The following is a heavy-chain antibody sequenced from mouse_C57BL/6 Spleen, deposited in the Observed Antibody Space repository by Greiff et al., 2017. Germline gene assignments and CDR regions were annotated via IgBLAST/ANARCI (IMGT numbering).Heavy chain of an antibody. J-gene: IGHJ3*01. D-gene: IGHD1-3*01. CDR3: TMGDNGEGFVY. CDR2: IDPETGGT. Sequence: QVQLQQSGAELVRPGASVTLSCKASGYTFTDYEMHWVKQTPVHGLEWIGAIDPETGGTAYNQKFKGKAILTADKSSSTAYMELRSLTAEDSAVYYCTMGDNGEGFVYWGQGTLVTVSA. CDR1: GYTFTDYE. V-gene: IGHV1-15*01.